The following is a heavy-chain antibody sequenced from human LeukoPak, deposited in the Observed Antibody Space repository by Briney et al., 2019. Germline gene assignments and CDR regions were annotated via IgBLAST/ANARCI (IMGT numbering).Heavy chain of an antibody. CDR3: AKAAAAPGFDF. D-gene: IGHD6-13*01. Sequence: GSLRLSCAASGFTFSSYAMHWVRQAPGKGLEWVATVSGSGDRMYHADSVKGRFTISRDNSKNTIYLQMNSLRAEDTALYYCAKAAAAPGFDFWGQRTLVTVSS. V-gene: IGHV3-23*01. CDR2: VSGSGDRM. CDR1: GFTFSSYA. J-gene: IGHJ4*02.